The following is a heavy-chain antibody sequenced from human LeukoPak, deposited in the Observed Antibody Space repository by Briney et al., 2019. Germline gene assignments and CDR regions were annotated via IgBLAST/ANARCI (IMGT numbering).Heavy chain of an antibody. CDR1: GGSISGYY. J-gene: IGHJ5*02. CDR2: IYYSGST. D-gene: IGHD3-10*01. Sequence: NPSQTLSLTCTVSGGSISGYYWSWIRQPPGKGLEWIGYIYYSGSTNYDPSLKSRVTISVDTSKNQFSLKLSSVSAADTAVYYCARHYGSGNNWFDPWGQGTLVTVSS. CDR3: ARHYGSGNNWFDP. V-gene: IGHV4-59*01.